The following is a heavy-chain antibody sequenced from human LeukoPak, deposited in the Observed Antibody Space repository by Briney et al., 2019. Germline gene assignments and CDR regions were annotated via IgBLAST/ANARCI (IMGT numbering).Heavy chain of an antibody. CDR3: ARGLPKRYYYDSSGYYY. Sequence: SETLSLTCAVYGGSFSGYYWSWIRQPPGKGLEWIGEINHSGSTNYNPSLKSRVTISVDTSKNQFSLKLSSVTAADTAVYYCARGLPKRYYYDSSGYYYWGQGTLVTVFS. CDR2: INHSGST. D-gene: IGHD3-22*01. J-gene: IGHJ4*02. CDR1: GGSFSGYY. V-gene: IGHV4-34*01.